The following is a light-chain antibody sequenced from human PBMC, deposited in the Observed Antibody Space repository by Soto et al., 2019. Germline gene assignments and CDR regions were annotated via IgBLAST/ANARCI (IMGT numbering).Light chain of an antibody. CDR3: QKYKELPPLT. J-gene: IGKJ4*01. CDR2: GAS. CDR1: QSVNSN. Sequence: EIVMTQSPATLSVSPGERATLSCRASQSVNSNLAWYRQKPGQAPRLLIYGASTRATGIPARFSGSGSGTAFTLTINCLQSEDFAVYYCQKYKELPPLTFGGETEEEIK. V-gene: IGKV3-15*01.